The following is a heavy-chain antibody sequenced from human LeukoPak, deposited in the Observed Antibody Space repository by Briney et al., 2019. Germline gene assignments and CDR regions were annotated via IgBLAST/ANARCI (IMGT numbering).Heavy chain of an antibody. Sequence: GGSLRLSCAASGFTFSVYYMSWVRQAPGKGLEWVSYISSSGSTIYYADSVKGRFTISRDNAKNSLYLQMNRLRAEDTAVYYCARFGIPGTTIAFDYRLQGTMVTDSS. CDR1: GFTFSVYY. V-gene: IGHV3-11*01. CDR3: ARFGIPGTTIAFDY. D-gene: IGHD1-20*01. CDR2: ISSSGSTI. J-gene: IGHJ4*02.